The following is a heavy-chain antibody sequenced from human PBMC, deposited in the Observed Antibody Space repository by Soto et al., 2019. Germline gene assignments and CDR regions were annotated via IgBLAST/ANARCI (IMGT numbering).Heavy chain of an antibody. CDR2: IYYSGST. Sequence: PSETLSLTCTVSGGSISSSSYYWGWIRQPPGTGLEWIGSIYYSGSTHYNPSLKSRVTMSVDTSRNQLSLKLSSVTAADTAVYYCARHTVYLYDSGASNWFDPWGQGTRVTVSS. CDR1: GGSISSSSYY. V-gene: IGHV4-39*01. J-gene: IGHJ5*02. CDR3: ARHTVYLYDSGASNWFDP. D-gene: IGHD3-22*01.